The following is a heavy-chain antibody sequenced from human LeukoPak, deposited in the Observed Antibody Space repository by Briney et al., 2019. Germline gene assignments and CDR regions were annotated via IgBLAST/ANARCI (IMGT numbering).Heavy chain of an antibody. D-gene: IGHD6-19*01. CDR3: ARTFRRQWLDY. J-gene: IGHJ4*02. Sequence: SETLSLTCTVSGGSISSYYWSWIRQPPGKGLEWIGYIYYSGSTNYNPSLKSRVTISVDTSKNQFSLKLSSVTAADTAVYYCARTFRRQWLDYWGQGTLVTVSS. CDR2: IYYSGST. CDR1: GGSISSYY. V-gene: IGHV4-59*01.